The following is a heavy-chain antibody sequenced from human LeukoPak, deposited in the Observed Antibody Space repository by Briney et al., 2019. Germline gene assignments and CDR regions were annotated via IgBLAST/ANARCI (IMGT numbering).Heavy chain of an antibody. D-gene: IGHD1-26*01. CDR1: GYTSTSYD. CDR3: ARAPEWGKANYYYYMDV. J-gene: IGHJ6*03. Sequence: ASVKVSCKASGYTSTSYDINWVRQATGQGLEWMGWMNPNSGNTGYAQKFQGRVTMTRNTSISTAYMELGSLRSEDTAVYYCARAPEWGKANYYYYMDVWGKGTTVTVSS. CDR2: MNPNSGNT. V-gene: IGHV1-8*01.